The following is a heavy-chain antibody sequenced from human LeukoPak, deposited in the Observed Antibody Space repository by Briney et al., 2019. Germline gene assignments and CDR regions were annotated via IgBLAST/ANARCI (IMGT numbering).Heavy chain of an antibody. D-gene: IGHD5-12*01. CDR3: AGNSGYDKPSPYAFDI. V-gene: IGHV3-66*01. Sequence: PGGSLSSPRAPPGFPLLSNNQSWVRQPPGKGLEWVLVIYSGGSTYYADSVKGRFTISRDNSKNTLYLQMNSLRAEDTAVYYCAGNSGYDKPSPYAFDIWGQGTMVTVSS. CDR2: IYSGGST. J-gene: IGHJ3*02. CDR1: GFPLLSNN.